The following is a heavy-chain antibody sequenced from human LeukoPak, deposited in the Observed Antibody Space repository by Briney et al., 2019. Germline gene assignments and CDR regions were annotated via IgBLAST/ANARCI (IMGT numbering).Heavy chain of an antibody. D-gene: IGHD5-12*01. CDR3: ARRTSGGYSGYIDR. Sequence: SETLSLTCNVSGGSIGSRSFYWGWIRQPPGQGLEFIGSIDQSGNTNYNSSLKSRVTISADTSRNQFSLKLRSVTAADTAVYYCARRTSGGYSGYIDRWGLGTLVTVSS. CDR1: GGSIGSRSFY. J-gene: IGHJ5*02. CDR2: IDQSGNT. V-gene: IGHV4-39*01.